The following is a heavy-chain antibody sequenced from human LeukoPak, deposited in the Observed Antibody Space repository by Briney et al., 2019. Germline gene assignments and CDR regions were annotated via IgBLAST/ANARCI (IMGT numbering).Heavy chain of an antibody. V-gene: IGHV1-2*02. J-gene: IGHJ6*03. D-gene: IGHD3-3*01. CDR2: INPNSGGT. CDR1: GYTFTGYY. Sequence: VASVKVSCKASGYTFTGYYMHWGRQAPGQGLEWMGWINPNSGGTNYAQKFQGRVTMTRDTSISTAYMELSRLRSDDTAVYYCARELDDFWAQYYYYYYMDVWGKGTTVTVSS. CDR3: ARELDDFWAQYYYYYYMDV.